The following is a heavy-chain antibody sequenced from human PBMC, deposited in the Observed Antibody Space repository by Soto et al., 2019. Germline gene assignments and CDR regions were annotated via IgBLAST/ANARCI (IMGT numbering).Heavy chain of an antibody. J-gene: IGHJ4*02. CDR2: IWSDESSK. D-gene: IGHD3-10*01. CDR1: GFTFSSYG. CDR3: ARDYYGSGNYPYFDY. V-gene: IGHV3-33*01. Sequence: QVQLVESGGGVVQPGRSLRLSCAASGFTFSSYGMHWVRQAPGKGLEWVAVIWSDESSKYYADSVKGRFTISRDNSRNTLYLQMNSLRAEDTAVYYCARDYYGSGNYPYFDYWGQGTLVTVSS.